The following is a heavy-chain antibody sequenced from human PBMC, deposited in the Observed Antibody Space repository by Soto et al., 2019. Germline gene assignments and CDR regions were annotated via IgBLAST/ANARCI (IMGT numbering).Heavy chain of an antibody. J-gene: IGHJ4*02. Sequence: QLQLQESGPGLVKPSETLSLTCTVSGGSISSSSYYWGWIRQPPGKGLEWIGGIYYSGSTYYNPSLKIRVTMSVDTSKNQFSLQLSSVTAADTAVYYCARRGDRSNSDYWGQGTLVTVSS. CDR2: IYYSGST. CDR1: GGSISSSSYY. D-gene: IGHD2-2*01. CDR3: ARRGDRSNSDY. V-gene: IGHV4-39*01.